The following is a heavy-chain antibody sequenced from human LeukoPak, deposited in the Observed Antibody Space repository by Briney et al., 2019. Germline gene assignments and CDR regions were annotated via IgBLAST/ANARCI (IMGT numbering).Heavy chain of an antibody. Sequence: ASVKVSCKASGGTFSSYAISWVRQAPGQGLEWMGWINPNSGGTNYAQKFQGRVTMTRDTSISTAYMELSRLRSDDTAVYYCARETTYYYYYYMDVWGKGTTVTVSS. CDR2: INPNSGGT. D-gene: IGHD4-11*01. V-gene: IGHV1-2*02. CDR1: GGTFSSYA. CDR3: ARETTYYYYYYMDV. J-gene: IGHJ6*03.